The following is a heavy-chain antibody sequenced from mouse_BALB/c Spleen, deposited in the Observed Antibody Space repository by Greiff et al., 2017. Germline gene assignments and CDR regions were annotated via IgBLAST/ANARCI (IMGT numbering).Heavy chain of an antibody. J-gene: IGHJ3*01. Sequence: VQGVESGAELVRPGASVTLSCKASGYTFTDYEMHWVKQTPVHGLEWIGAIDPETGGTAYNQKFKGKATLTADKSSSTAYMELRSLTSEDSAVYYCAREGKNYGSSYAWFAYWGQGTLVTVSA. D-gene: IGHD1-1*01. CDR1: GYTFTDYE. V-gene: IGHV1-15*01. CDR3: AREGKNYGSSYAWFAY. CDR2: IDPETGGT.